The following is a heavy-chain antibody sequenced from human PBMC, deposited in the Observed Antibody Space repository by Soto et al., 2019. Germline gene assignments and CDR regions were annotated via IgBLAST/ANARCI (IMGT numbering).Heavy chain of an antibody. CDR2: INPSGDST. D-gene: IGHD5-12*01. J-gene: IGHJ4*02. CDR1: GYTFSNYY. Sequence: GASVKVSCKGAGYTFSNYYMHWVRQAPGQGLEWMGIINPSGDSTSYAQEFQGRVTMTRETSTSTLYMELSSLRSEDTAVYYCARATRSGSPHFDTWGLGTLVTVSS. CDR3: ARATRSGSPHFDT. V-gene: IGHV1-46*01.